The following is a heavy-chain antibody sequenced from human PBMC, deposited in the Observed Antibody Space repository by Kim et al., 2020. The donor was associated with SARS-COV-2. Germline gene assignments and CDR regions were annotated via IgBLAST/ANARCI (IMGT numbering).Heavy chain of an antibody. Sequence: FQGRVTITADKSTSTAYMELSSLRSEDTAVYYCASCKGYYGSGSYYPFDYWGQGTLVTVSS. D-gene: IGHD3-10*01. CDR3: ASCKGYYGSGSYYPFDY. V-gene: IGHV1-69*02. J-gene: IGHJ4*02.